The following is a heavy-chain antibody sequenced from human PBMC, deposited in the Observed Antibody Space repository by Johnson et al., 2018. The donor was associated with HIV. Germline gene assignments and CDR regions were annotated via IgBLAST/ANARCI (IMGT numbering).Heavy chain of an antibody. CDR3: ARVGSSWRRDGAFDI. Sequence: QVQLVESGGGVVQPGRSLRLSCEASGFSFSNYGMHWVRQAPGKGLEWVAVISYDGSNKYYADSVKGRFTISRDNSKNRLYLQMNSLRAEDTAVYYCARVGSSWRRDGAFDIWGQGTMVTVSS. J-gene: IGHJ3*02. CDR2: ISYDGSNK. CDR1: GFSFSNYG. D-gene: IGHD6-13*01. V-gene: IGHV3-30*13.